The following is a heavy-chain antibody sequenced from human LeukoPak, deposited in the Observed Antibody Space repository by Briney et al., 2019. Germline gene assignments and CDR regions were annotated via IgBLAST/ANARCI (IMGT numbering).Heavy chain of an antibody. CDR1: GGSISSYY. J-gene: IGHJ4*02. Sequence: SETLSLTCAVSGGSISSYYWSWIRQPPGKGLEWIGSIYSSGSTYYNPSLKSRVTISVDTSKNQFSLKLTSVTAADTAVYYCARLRDGYHYFDYWGQGTLVTVSS. CDR3: ARLRDGYHYFDY. V-gene: IGHV4-59*05. CDR2: IYSSGST. D-gene: IGHD5-24*01.